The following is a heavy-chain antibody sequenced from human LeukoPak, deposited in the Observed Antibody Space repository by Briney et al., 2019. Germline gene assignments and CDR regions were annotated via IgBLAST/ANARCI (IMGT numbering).Heavy chain of an antibody. V-gene: IGHV3-15*01. D-gene: IGHD3-16*02. CDR3: TTDRIYDYVWGSYRYAPVDY. J-gene: IGHJ4*02. CDR1: GFTFSSYA. CDR2: IKSKTDGGTT. Sequence: PGGSLRLSCAASGFTFSSYAMSWVRQAPGKGLEWVGRIKSKTDGGTTDYAAPVKGRFTISRDDSKNTLYLQMNSLKTEDTAVYYCTTDRIYDYVWGSYRYAPVDYWGQGTLVTVSS.